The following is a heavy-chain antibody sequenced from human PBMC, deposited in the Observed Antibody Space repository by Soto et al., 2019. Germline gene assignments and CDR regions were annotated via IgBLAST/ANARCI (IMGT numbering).Heavy chain of an antibody. J-gene: IGHJ6*02. CDR2: IYYSGST. D-gene: IGHD3-10*01. V-gene: IGHV4-59*01. CDR3: ARTIDLKLYYYYYGMDV. CDR1: GGSISSYY. Sequence: SETLSLTCTVSGGSISSYYWSWIRQPPGKGLEWIGYIYYSGSTNYNPSLKSRVTISVDTSKNQFSLKLSSVTAADTAVYYCARTIDLKLYYYYYGMDVWGQGTTVTVSS.